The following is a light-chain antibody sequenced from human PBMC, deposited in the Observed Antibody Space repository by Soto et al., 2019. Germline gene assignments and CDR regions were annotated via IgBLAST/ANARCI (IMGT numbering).Light chain of an antibody. CDR2: RES. Sequence: SYELTQPLSVSVALGQTARITCGGNNIGSQNVHWYQQKPGQAPVLVIYRESNRPSGIPARFSGSNSGNTATQTISRAQAGDEGDYYCQVWDSSTARVFGGGTKLTVL. J-gene: IGLJ3*02. CDR1: NIGSQN. V-gene: IGLV3-9*01. CDR3: QVWDSSTARV.